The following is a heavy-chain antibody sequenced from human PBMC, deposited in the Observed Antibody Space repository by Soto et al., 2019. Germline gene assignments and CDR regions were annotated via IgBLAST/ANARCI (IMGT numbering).Heavy chain of an antibody. CDR1: GYTFSNYD. CDR3: ARVPVGVVAAPHFSLEFDS. CDR2: MNPNSGNT. Sequence: ASVKVSCKASGYTFSNYDINWVRQATGQGLERMGWMNPNSGNTGYAQNFQDRVTMTTNTSISTAYMELRSLRSEDTAVYYCARVPVGVVAAPHFSLEFDSWGQGTPVTVSS. V-gene: IGHV1-8*01. J-gene: IGHJ4*02. D-gene: IGHD2-15*01.